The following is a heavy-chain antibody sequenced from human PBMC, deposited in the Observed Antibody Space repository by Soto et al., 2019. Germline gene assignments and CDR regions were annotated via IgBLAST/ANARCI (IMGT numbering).Heavy chain of an antibody. CDR3: AGDLVVVPAATLVRFDP. CDR1: GYTFTAYY. CDR2: INPNTGAT. D-gene: IGHD2-2*01. V-gene: IGHV1-2*02. Sequence: ASVKVSCKASGYTFTAYYIHWVRQAPGQGLEWMGWINPNTGATYSTPKFQGRLTMTRDTAITTAYMQLTSLSSDDTAVHFCAGDLVVVPAATLVRFDPWGQGTLVTVSS. J-gene: IGHJ5*02.